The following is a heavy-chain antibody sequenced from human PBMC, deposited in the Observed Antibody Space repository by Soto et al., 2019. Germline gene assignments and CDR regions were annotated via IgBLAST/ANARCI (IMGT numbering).Heavy chain of an antibody. CDR3: ATRDPGHY. V-gene: IGHV1-46*01. CDR2: ISPDAGRT. J-gene: IGHJ4*02. CDR1: GYTFTTYY. Sequence: QVQLVQSGAEVKKPGASVKVSCKASGYTFTTYYMHWARQAPRQGLEWMGIISPDAGRTSYAQKFHGRVTMTRDTSTSTVYMELSSLRAEDTAVYYCATRDPGHYWGQGTLVTVSS.